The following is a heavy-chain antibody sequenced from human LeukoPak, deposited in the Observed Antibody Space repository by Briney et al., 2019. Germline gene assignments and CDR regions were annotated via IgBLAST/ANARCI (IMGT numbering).Heavy chain of an antibody. CDR2: IYYGQTI. V-gene: IGHV4-39*01. D-gene: IGHD4/OR15-4a*01. Sequence: HPSETLSLTCTISAASISSSSHHWGWIRQSPGKGLEWIGSIYYGQTIYYNLSLNSRVTISVVTSKDQFTLQLNSVTAADTAVYYCVRHDGRGGATMGAFDSWGQGSLVTVSS. CDR1: AASISSSSHH. J-gene: IGHJ5*01. CDR3: VRHDGRGGATMGAFDS.